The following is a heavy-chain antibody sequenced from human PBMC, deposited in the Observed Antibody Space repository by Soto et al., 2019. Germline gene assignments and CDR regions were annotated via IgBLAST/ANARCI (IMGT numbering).Heavy chain of an antibody. CDR3: ARRHSSSGWYYFDY. CDR1: GGTFSSYA. CDR2: IIPIFGTA. V-gene: IGHV1-69*06. J-gene: IGHJ4*02. D-gene: IGHD6-19*01. Sequence: SVKVSCKASGGTFSSYAISWVRQAPGQGLEWMGGIIPIFGTANYAQKFQGRVTITADKSTSTAYMELSSLRSEDTAVYYFARRHSSSGWYYFDYWGQGTLVTVSS.